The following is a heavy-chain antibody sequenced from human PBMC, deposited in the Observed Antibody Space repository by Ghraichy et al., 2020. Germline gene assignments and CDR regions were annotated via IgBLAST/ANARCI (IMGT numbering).Heavy chain of an antibody. V-gene: IGHV4-4*07. D-gene: IGHD3-9*01. CDR2: IYTSGST. CDR1: GGSISSYY. J-gene: IGHJ6*02. CDR3: ARGVDWLFNTTYYYGMDV. Sequence: SETLSLTCTVSGGSISSYYWSWIRQPAGKGLEWIGRIYTSGSTNYNPSLKSRVTMSVDTSKNQFSLKLSSVTAADTAVYYCARGVDWLFNTTYYYGMDVWGQGTTVTVSS.